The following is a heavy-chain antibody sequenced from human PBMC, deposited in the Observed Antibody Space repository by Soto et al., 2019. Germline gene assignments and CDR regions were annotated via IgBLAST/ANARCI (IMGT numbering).Heavy chain of an antibody. CDR2: ISYDGSNK. Sequence: QVQLVESGGGVVQPGRSLRLSCAASGFTFSSYAMHWVRQAPGKGLEWVAVISYDGSNKYYADSVKGRFTISRDNSKNTLYLQMNSLRAEDTAVYYCARDRSGYYNWNDSDNWFDPWGQGTLVTVS. V-gene: IGHV3-30-3*01. CDR3: ARDRSGYYNWNDSDNWFDP. D-gene: IGHD1-1*01. J-gene: IGHJ5*02. CDR1: GFTFSSYA.